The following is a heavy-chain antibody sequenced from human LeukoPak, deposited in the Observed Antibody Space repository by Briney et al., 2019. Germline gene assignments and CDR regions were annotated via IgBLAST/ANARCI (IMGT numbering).Heavy chain of an antibody. CDR1: GGTFSSYA. V-gene: IGHV1-69*01. D-gene: IGHD6-13*01. J-gene: IGHJ6*03. Sequence: SVKVSCKASGGTFSSYAISWVRQAPGQGLEWMGGIIPIFGTANYAQKFQGRVTITADGFTSTAYMELSSLRSEDTAVYYCARGDRIAAAMDVWGKGTTVTVSS. CDR2: IIPIFGTA. CDR3: ARGDRIAAAMDV.